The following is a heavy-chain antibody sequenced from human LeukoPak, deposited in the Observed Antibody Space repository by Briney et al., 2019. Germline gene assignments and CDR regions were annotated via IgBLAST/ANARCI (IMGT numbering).Heavy chain of an antibody. V-gene: IGHV3-23*01. CDR2: ITGGHFPT. J-gene: IGHJ5*01. CDR1: GFSFSKFA. CDR3: TRDPIGDYVGAFES. Sequence: GGSLRLSCAASGFSFSKFAMTWVRQAPGKGLEWVSSITGGHFPTYYTDSVKGRFTISRDNSKNTLYLQMNSLRADDTAVYYCTRDPIGDYVGAFESWGQGTLVTVSS. D-gene: IGHD4-17*01.